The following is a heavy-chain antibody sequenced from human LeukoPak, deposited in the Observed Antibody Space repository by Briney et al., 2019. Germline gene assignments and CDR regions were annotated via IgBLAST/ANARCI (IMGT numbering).Heavy chain of an antibody. CDR1: GGSISSSSYY. J-gene: IGHJ4*02. CDR3: VRSGGHSDFDS. Sequence: SETLSLTCTVSGGSISSSSYYWGWIRQPPGKGLEWLGSIYYSGSTYYNPSLKRRVTVSVDTSKNQFSLKLSSVTAADTAVYYCVRSGGHSDFDSWGQGTLVTVSS. CDR2: IYYSGST. V-gene: IGHV4-39*01. D-gene: IGHD4-23*01.